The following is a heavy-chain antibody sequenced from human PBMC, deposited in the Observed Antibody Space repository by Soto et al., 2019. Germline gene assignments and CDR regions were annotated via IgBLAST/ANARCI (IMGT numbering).Heavy chain of an antibody. V-gene: IGHV1-18*01. Sequence: ASVKVSCKASGYTFTSYGISWVRQAPGQGLEWMGWISAYSGGTNYAQKFQGRVTVTRDTPTSTAYMELSRLTSDDTAVYYCARSLTEGYCTITGCYTRPLYGMDVWGQGTTVTVSS. D-gene: IGHD2-2*02. J-gene: IGHJ6*02. CDR3: ARSLTEGYCTITGCYTRPLYGMDV. CDR2: ISAYSGGT. CDR1: GYTFTSYG.